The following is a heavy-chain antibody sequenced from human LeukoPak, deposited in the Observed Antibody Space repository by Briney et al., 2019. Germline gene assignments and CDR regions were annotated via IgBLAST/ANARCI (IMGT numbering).Heavy chain of an antibody. V-gene: IGHV3-7*03. CDR1: GFTFSDFW. D-gene: IGHD4-17*01. J-gene: IGHJ4*02. CDR2: INQDESEK. Sequence: GGSLRLSCAASGFTFSDFWMSWVRQAPGKGLEWVADINQDESEKYYVDSMRGRFTISRDNAENSLSLQMNSLRPEDTAIYFCARGGGPTVTTRSSIDDWGQGTLVSVSS. CDR3: ARGGGPTVTTRSSIDD.